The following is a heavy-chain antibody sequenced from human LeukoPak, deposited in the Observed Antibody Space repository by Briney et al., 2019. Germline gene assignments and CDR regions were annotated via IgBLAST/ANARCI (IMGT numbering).Heavy chain of an antibody. CDR3: ASQSSAGEWFDP. CDR2: INPNSGGT. D-gene: IGHD7-27*01. Sequence: ASVKVSCKASGYTFTGYYMHWVRQAPGQGLEWMGWINPNSGGTNYAQKFQGRVTMTRDTSISTAYMELSSLRSEDTAVYYCASQSSAGEWFDPWGQGTLVTVSS. J-gene: IGHJ5*02. V-gene: IGHV1-2*02. CDR1: GYTFTGYY.